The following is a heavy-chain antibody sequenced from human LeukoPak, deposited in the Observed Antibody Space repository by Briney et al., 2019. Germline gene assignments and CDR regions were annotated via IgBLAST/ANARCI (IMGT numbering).Heavy chain of an antibody. V-gene: IGHV4-4*07. J-gene: IGHJ4*02. CDR2: IYSSGST. Sequence: PSETLSLTCTVSGGSVSSYYWSWIQQPAGKGLEWIGRIYSSGSTNYNPSLKSRVTMSVDTSKNQFSLKLSSVTDADTAVYYCARDRGYCSSIRCYYYFDYWGQGTLLTVSS. CDR3: ARDRGYCSSIRCYYYFDY. D-gene: IGHD2-2*01. CDR1: GGSVSSYY.